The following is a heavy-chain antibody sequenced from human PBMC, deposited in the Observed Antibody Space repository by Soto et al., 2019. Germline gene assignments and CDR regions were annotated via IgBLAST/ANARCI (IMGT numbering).Heavy chain of an antibody. J-gene: IGHJ3*02. CDR2: IYHSGST. V-gene: IGHV4-30-2*01. Sequence: SETLSLTCAVSGGSISSGGYSWSWIRQPPGKGLEWIGYIYHSGSTYYNPSLKSRVTISVDRSKNQFSLKLSSVTAADTAVYYCARGIGYYDSSGYGPRDAFDIWGQGTMVTVSS. CDR1: GGSISSGGYS. CDR3: ARGIGYYDSSGYGPRDAFDI. D-gene: IGHD3-22*01.